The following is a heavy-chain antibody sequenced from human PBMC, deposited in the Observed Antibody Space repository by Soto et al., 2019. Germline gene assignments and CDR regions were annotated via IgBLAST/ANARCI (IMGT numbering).Heavy chain of an antibody. CDR2: ISAYNGNT. J-gene: IGHJ3*02. CDR1: GYTFTSYG. CDR3: ARDPLEYYYDSSGYDSAEAFDI. Sequence: ASVKVSCKASGYTFTSYGISWVRQAPGQGLEWMGWISAYNGNTNYAQKLQGRATMTTDTSTSTAYMELRSLRSDDTAVYYCARDPLEYYYDSSGYDSAEAFDIWGQGTMVTVSS. D-gene: IGHD3-22*01. V-gene: IGHV1-18*01.